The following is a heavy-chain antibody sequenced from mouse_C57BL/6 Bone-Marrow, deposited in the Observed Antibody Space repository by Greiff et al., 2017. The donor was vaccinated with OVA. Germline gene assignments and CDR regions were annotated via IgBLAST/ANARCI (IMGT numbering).Heavy chain of an antibody. J-gene: IGHJ3*01. D-gene: IGHD2-3*01. CDR3: TGGDGYYGGFAY. V-gene: IGHV1-15*01. Sequence: QVQLQQSGAELVRPGASVTLSCKASGYTFTDYEMHWVKQTPVHGLEWIGAIDPETGGTAYNQKFKGKAILTADKSSSTAYMELRRLTSEDSAVYYCTGGDGYYGGFAYWGQGTLVTVSA. CDR1: GYTFTDYE. CDR2: IDPETGGT.